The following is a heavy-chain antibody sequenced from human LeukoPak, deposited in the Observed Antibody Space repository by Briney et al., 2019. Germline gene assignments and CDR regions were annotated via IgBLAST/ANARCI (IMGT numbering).Heavy chain of an antibody. Sequence: TLSLTCTVSGGSISSGAYYWSWIRQHPGKGLEWIGYISYSGSTYYNSPLKSRVTISVDTSKNQFSLKLRSVTAADTAVYYCAREYTNTPGRFDYWGQGTLVTVSS. CDR1: GGSISSGAYY. CDR3: AREYTNTPGRFDY. D-gene: IGHD2-2*02. CDR2: ISYSGST. V-gene: IGHV4-31*03. J-gene: IGHJ4*02.